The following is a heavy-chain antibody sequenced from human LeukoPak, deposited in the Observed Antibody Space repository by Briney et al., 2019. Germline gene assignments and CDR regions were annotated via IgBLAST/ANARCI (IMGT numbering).Heavy chain of an antibody. CDR2: MYATGTT. CDR3: AKVAKYYYGPETYFFFEN. V-gene: IGHV4-4*07. Sequence: PSETLSLICTVSDTSINTYYWSWIRQPAGKGLEWVGHMYATGTTNYNPSLKSRASMSIDTSKNQISLNLRSVTAADTAVYYCAKVAKYYYGPETYFFFENWGQGTLVTVSS. CDR1: DTSINTYY. J-gene: IGHJ4*02. D-gene: IGHD3-10*01.